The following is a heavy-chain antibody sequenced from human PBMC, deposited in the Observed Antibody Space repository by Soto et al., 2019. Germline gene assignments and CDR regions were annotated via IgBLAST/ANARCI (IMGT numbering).Heavy chain of an antibody. CDR1: GFTFSSYS. Sequence: GGSLSLSCAASGFTFSSYSMNWVRQAPGKGLEWVSYISSSSSTIYYADSVKGRFTISRDNAKNSLYLQMNSLRAEDTAVYYCASYYDYIWGSYQNFDYWGQGTLVTVSS. V-gene: IGHV3-48*01. D-gene: IGHD3-16*02. J-gene: IGHJ4*02. CDR2: ISSSSSTI. CDR3: ASYYDYIWGSYQNFDY.